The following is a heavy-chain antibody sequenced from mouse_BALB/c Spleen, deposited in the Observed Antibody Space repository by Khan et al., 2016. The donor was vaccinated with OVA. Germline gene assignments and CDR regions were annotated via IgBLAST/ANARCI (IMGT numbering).Heavy chain of an antibody. J-gene: IGHJ2*01. Sequence: VQLQQSGAELAKPGASVKMSCKASGYTFINYWILWVKQRPGQGLEWIGYINPSTGYTEYNQNSKDKATLTADKSSSTAYMQQSSLTTEDSAVYYCARRGLRWDLDYWGQGTTLTVSS. CDR2: INPSTGYT. V-gene: IGHV1-7*01. CDR3: ARRGLRWDLDY. CDR1: GYTFINYW. D-gene: IGHD1-1*01.